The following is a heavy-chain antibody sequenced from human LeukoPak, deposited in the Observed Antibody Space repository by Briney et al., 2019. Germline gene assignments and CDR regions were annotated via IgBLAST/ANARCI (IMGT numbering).Heavy chain of an antibody. V-gene: IGHV4-59*01. CDR2: IYYSGST. J-gene: IGHJ3*02. Sequence: PSETLSLTCTVSGGSISGYYWSWIRQPPGKGLEWIGYIYYSGSTSYNPSLKSRVTISVDTSKNQFSLKLSSVTAADTAVYYCAREGARWEPSFSAFDIWGQGTMVTVSS. D-gene: IGHD1-26*01. CDR3: AREGARWEPSFSAFDI. CDR1: GGSISGYY.